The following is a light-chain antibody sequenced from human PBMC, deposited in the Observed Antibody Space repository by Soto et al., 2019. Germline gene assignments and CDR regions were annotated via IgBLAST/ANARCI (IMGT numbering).Light chain of an antibody. Sequence: QSALTQPASVSGSPGQSITISCTGTSSDVGSYNLVSWYQQHPGKAPTLMIYVGSKRPSGVSNRFSVSKSGNTASLTISGLQAEDEADYYCCSYAGSSSSYVFGTGTKVTVL. J-gene: IGLJ1*01. V-gene: IGLV2-23*01. CDR1: SSDVGSYNL. CDR3: CSYAGSSSSYV. CDR2: VGS.